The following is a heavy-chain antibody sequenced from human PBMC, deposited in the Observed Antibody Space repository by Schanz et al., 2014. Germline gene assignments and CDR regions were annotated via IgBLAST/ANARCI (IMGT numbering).Heavy chain of an antibody. D-gene: IGHD4-17*01. CDR1: GGSVSSGGDY. J-gene: IGHJ3*02. Sequence: QVQLQESGPGLVKPSQTLSLTCTVSGGSVSSGGDYWSWIRQHPGKGLEWIGFISYSGSTYYNPSLKSRVTISVDTSKNQFSLNLSSATAADTAVYYCARDRGHGDLPGGIWGQGTMVTVSS. CDR2: ISYSGST. V-gene: IGHV4-31*03. CDR3: ARDRGHGDLPGGI.